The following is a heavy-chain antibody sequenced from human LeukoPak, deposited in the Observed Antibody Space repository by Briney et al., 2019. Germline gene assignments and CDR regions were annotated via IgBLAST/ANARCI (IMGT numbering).Heavy chain of an antibody. CDR2: INHSGST. CDR3: ARESPISENFDY. Sequence: PSETLSLTCAVYGGSFSGYYWSWIRQPPGKGLEWIGEINHSGSTNYNPSLKSRVTISVDTSKNQFSLKLSSVTAADTAVYYCARESPISENFDYWGQGTLVTVSS. V-gene: IGHV4-34*01. D-gene: IGHD1-14*01. CDR1: GGSFSGYY. J-gene: IGHJ4*02.